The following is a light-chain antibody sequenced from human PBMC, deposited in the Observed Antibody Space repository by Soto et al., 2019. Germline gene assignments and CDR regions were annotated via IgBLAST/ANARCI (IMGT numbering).Light chain of an antibody. V-gene: IGKV3-20*01. J-gene: IGKJ2*01. CDR3: QQYATSPHT. CDR1: QSVSSSQ. Sequence: EIVLTQSPVTLSLSPGESATLSCRASQSVSSSQVAWYQQKPVQAPRLLIYGASSRATGIPDRFSGVGSETDFTLTINRLEPEDFAVYYCQQYATSPHTSGQGTKLEIK. CDR2: GAS.